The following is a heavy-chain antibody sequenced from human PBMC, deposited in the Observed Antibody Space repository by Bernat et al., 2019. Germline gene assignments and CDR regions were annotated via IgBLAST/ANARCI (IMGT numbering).Heavy chain of an antibody. Sequence: EVQLVESGGGLVQPGGSLRLSCAASGFTFSSYEMNWVRQAPGKGLEWVSYISSSGSTIYYADSVKGRFTISRDNAKNSLYLQMNSLRAEDTAVYYCAREGLYGDRGGGPFDEWGQGTVATVSS. D-gene: IGHD4-17*01. CDR2: ISSSGSTI. CDR1: GFTFSSYE. CDR3: AREGLYGDRGGGPFDE. V-gene: IGHV3-48*03. J-gene: IGHJ4*02.